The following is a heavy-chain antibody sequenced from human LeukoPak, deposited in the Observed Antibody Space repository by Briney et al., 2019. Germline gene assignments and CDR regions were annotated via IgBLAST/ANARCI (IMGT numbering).Heavy chain of an antibody. J-gene: IGHJ4*02. CDR2: IRYDGSNK. CDR1: GFTFSSYG. CDR3: AKQHAATGGYFDY. Sequence: GGSLRLSCAASGFTFSSYGMHWVRQAPGKGLEWVAFIRYDGSNKYYADSVKGRFTISRDNSKNTLYLQMNSLRAEDTAVYYCAKQHAATGGYFDYWGQGTLVTVSS. D-gene: IGHD6-25*01. V-gene: IGHV3-30*02.